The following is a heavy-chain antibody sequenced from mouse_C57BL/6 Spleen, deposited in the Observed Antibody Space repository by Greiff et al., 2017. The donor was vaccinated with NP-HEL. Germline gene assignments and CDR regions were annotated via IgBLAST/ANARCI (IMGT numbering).Heavy chain of an antibody. D-gene: IGHD1-1*02. V-gene: IGHV1-64*01. CDR3: ARWGPWSGRYAMDY. CDR2: IHPNSGST. Sequence: QVQLQQPGAELVKPGASVKLSCKASGYTFTSYWMHWVKQRPGQGLEWIGMIHPNSGSTNYNEKFKSKATLTVDKSSSTAYMQLSSLTSEDSAVYYCARWGPWSGRYAMDYWGQGTSVTVSS. CDR1: GYTFTSYW. J-gene: IGHJ4*01.